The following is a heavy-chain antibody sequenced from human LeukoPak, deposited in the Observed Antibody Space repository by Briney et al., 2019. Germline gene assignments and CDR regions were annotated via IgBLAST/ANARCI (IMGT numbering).Heavy chain of an antibody. Sequence: GGSLRLSCAAAGLTVSSNFMSSVCHAPGKGLEWVSIIHLGGAAYHANSVKGRFTISRDNSKNTLYLQMNSLRAEDTAVYYCASHKRRGYSGYAGGLEYWGQGTLVTASS. CDR3: ASHKRRGYSGYAGGLEY. J-gene: IGHJ4*02. CDR2: IHLGGAA. CDR1: GLTVSSNF. D-gene: IGHD5-12*01. V-gene: IGHV3-66*04.